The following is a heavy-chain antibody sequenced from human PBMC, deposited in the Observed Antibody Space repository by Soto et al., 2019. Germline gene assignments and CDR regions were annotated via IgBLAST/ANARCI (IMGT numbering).Heavy chain of an antibody. J-gene: IGHJ5*01. CDR2: IYYSGST. D-gene: IGHD3-3*01. Sequence: PSETLSLTCTVSGGSISSSSYYWGWIRQPPGKGLEWIGSIYYSGSTYYNPSLKSRVTISVDTSKNQFSLKLSSVTAADTAVYYCARCLVYDFWSGYYAANIWFVSWGQGPLVTVP. CDR3: ARCLVYDFWSGYYAANIWFVS. CDR1: GGSISSSSYY. V-gene: IGHV4-39*01.